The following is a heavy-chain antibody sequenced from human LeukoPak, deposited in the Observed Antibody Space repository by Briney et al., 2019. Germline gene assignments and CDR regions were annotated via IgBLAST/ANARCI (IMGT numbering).Heavy chain of an antibody. J-gene: IGHJ3*02. CDR2: IRGDASRL. Sequence: PGGSLRLSCAASGFTFSSYGMHWVRQAPGKGLEWVANIRGDASRLYYVDSVKGRSTISRDNAKNSLYLQMSNLRAEDTSVYYCARDRNYCSSDRCYDVFDIWGQGTTVTVSS. D-gene: IGHD6-19*01. CDR3: ARDRNYCSSDRCYDVFDI. V-gene: IGHV3-7*01. CDR1: GFTFSSYG.